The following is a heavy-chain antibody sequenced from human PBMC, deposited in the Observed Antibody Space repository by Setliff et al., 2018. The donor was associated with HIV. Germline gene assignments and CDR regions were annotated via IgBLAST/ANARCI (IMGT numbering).Heavy chain of an antibody. CDR1: GGSISGGGYY. J-gene: IGHJ3*02. D-gene: IGHD3-3*01. CDR3: ARVPRITTLRNAFDI. CDR2: IYYIGNT. Sequence: KPSETLSLTCTVSGGSISGGGYYWSWIRQHPGKGLDWIGNIYYIGNTDYNPSLKSRVTISIDTSKNQFSLKLSSVTAADTAIYYCARVPRITTLRNAFDIWGQGTMVT. V-gene: IGHV4-31*03.